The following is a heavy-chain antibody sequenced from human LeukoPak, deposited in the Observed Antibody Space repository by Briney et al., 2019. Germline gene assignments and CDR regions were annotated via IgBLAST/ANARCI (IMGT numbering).Heavy chain of an antibody. CDR2: ITPSGGT. J-gene: IGHJ4*02. V-gene: IGHV1-2*02. CDR1: GYTFTRYA. Sequence: GASVKVSCKASGYTFTRYAMHSVRQAPGHGLEWMGWITPSGGTNYPQKFQGRVAITRDTSISTAYMDLSRLTSDDTAVYYCARDRYGDGFAHFDYWGQGALVTVSS. D-gene: IGHD5-24*01. CDR3: ARDRYGDGFAHFDY.